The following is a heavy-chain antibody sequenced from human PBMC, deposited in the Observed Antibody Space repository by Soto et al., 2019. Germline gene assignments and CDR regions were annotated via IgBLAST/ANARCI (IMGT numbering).Heavy chain of an antibody. CDR1: GFTFSNAW. CDR2: IKSKTDGGTT. Sequence: GGSLRLSCAASGFTFSNAWMSWVRQAPGKGLEWVGRIKSKTDGGTTDYAAPVKGRFTISRDDSKNTLYLQMNSLKTEDTAVYYCTTDLALRYCTNGVCWRWFDPWGQGTLVTVSS. D-gene: IGHD2-8*01. J-gene: IGHJ5*02. CDR3: TTDLALRYCTNGVCWRWFDP. V-gene: IGHV3-15*01.